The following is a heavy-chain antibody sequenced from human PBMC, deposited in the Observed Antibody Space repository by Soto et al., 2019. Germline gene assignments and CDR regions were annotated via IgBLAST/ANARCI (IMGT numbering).Heavy chain of an antibody. CDR3: ARVAGKNYFDP. D-gene: IGHD1-7*01. Sequence: PSETLSLTCTVSGGSISGYYWSWIRQPPGKGLEWIGYIYYTGSTYYNPSLKGRVTISLDTSRNQFSLKLTSVTAADTAVYYCARVAGKNYFDPWGQGTLVTVSS. CDR2: IYYTGST. CDR1: GGSISGYY. V-gene: IGHV4-59*01. J-gene: IGHJ5*02.